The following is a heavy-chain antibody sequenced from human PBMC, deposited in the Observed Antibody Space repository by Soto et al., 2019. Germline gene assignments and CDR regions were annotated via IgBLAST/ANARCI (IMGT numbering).Heavy chain of an antibody. D-gene: IGHD3-10*01. J-gene: IGHJ4*02. Sequence: PSETLSLTCTVSGGSISSSSYYWGWIRQPPGKGLEWIGSIYYSGSTYYNPSLKSRVTISVDTSKNQFSLKLSSVTAADTAVYYCARVREVTMVRGVIRIFDYWGQGTLVTVSS. CDR1: GGSISSSSYY. CDR2: IYYSGST. V-gene: IGHV4-39*01. CDR3: ARVREVTMVRGVIRIFDY.